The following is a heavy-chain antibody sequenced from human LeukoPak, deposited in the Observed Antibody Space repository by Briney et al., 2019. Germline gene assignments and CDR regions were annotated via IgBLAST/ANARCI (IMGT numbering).Heavy chain of an antibody. Sequence: GGSLRLSCAASGFTFINCAMIWVRQAPGKGLEWVSSVSGSGDNTYYAASVKGRFTVSRDNSKNTLYLQMNSLRAEDTAVYYCATEKWELREDVYFDYWGQGTLVTVSS. CDR3: ATEKWELREDVYFDY. CDR1: GFTFINCA. V-gene: IGHV3-23*01. J-gene: IGHJ4*02. CDR2: VSGSGDNT. D-gene: IGHD1-26*01.